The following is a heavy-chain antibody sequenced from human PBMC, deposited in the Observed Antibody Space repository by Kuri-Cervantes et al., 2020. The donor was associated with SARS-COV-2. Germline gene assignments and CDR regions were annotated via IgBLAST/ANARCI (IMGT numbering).Heavy chain of an antibody. Sequence: ASVKVSCKASGYTFTGYYMHWVRQAPGQGLEWMGWISAYNGNTNYAQKLQGRVTMTTDTSTSTAHMELRSLRSDDTAVYYCARVGIVVVVAAIPDWFDPWGQGTLVTVSS. CDR2: ISAYNGNT. CDR3: ARVGIVVVVAAIPDWFDP. D-gene: IGHD2-15*01. V-gene: IGHV1-18*04. J-gene: IGHJ5*02. CDR1: GYTFTGYY.